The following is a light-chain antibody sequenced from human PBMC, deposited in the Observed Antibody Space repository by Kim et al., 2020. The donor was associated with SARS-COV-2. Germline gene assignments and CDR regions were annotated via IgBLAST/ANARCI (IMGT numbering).Light chain of an antibody. J-gene: IGKJ1*01. CDR2: GAS. CDR1: QSISSNY. V-gene: IGKV3-20*01. Sequence: EIVLTQSPDTLSLSPGERATLSCRASQSISSNYLAWYQQKPGQTPRLLIYGASSRATGIPDRFSGSGSGTDFTLTISRLEPEDFAVYYCQHYASSPRTFGQVTKVVIK. CDR3: QHYASSPRT.